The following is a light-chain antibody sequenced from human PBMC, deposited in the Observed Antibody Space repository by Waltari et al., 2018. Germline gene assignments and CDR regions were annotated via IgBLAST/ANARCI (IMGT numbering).Light chain of an antibody. CDR3: TSYRSSSTLPYV. Sequence: QSALTQPASVSGSPGQSITISCTGTSSDLGGYNSVSWYQQHPGKAPKLMIYDVSNRPSGVSNRFSGFKSGNTASLTISGLQAEDEADYYCTSYRSSSTLPYVFGTGTKVTVL. CDR1: SSDLGGYNS. J-gene: IGLJ1*01. CDR2: DVS. V-gene: IGLV2-14*03.